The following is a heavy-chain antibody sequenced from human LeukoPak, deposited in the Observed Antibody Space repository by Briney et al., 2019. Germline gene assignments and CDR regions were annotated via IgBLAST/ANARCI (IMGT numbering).Heavy chain of an antibody. Sequence: QPGGSLRLSCAASGFTFSSFAMHWVRQAPGKGLEWVAVISYDGSNKYYADSVKGRFTISRDNSKNTLYLQMNSLRAEDTAVYYCAKVRMTTRPFDPWGQGTLVTVSS. CDR3: AKVRMTTRPFDP. CDR2: ISYDGSNK. J-gene: IGHJ5*02. V-gene: IGHV3-30*04. D-gene: IGHD4-17*01. CDR1: GFTFSSFA.